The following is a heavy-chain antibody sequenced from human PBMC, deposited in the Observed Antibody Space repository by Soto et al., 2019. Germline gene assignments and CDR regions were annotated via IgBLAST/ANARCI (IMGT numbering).Heavy chain of an antibody. J-gene: IGHJ4*02. V-gene: IGHV3-21*01. D-gene: IGHD6-13*01. CDR2: ISSSSSYI. Sequence: PGGSLRLSCAASGFTFSSYSMNWVRQAPGKGLEWVSSISSSSSYIYYADSVKGRFTISRDNAKNSLYLQMNSLRAEDTAVYYCAREGESQQAFDYWGQGTLVTVSS. CDR1: GFTFSSYS. CDR3: AREGESQQAFDY.